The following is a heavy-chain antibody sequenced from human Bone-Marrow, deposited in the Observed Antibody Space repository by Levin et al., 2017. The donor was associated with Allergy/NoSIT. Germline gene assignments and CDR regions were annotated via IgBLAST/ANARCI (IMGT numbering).Heavy chain of an antibody. D-gene: IGHD3-3*01. CDR2: ISYDGNNK. CDR3: ARGLIYDFWNDYYIGLDYFDS. J-gene: IGHJ4*02. Sequence: PGGSLRLSCAASGFTFSDYAMHWVRQAPGKGLEWVAVISYDGNNKDYVDSVKGRFTISRDNSKGTLFLQMNSLRAEDTALYYCARGLIYDFWNDYYIGLDYFDSWGQEILVTVSS. V-gene: IGHV3-30*14. CDR1: GFTFSDYA.